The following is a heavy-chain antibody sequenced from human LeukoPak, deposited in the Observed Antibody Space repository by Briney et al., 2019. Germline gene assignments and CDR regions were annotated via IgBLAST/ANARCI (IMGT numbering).Heavy chain of an antibody. V-gene: IGHV4-39*01. Sequence: SETLSLTCTVSGGSISSSSYYWGWIRQPPGKGLEWIGSIYYGGSTYYNPSLKSRVTISVDTSKNQFSLKLSSVTAADTAVYYCARLMVVAARGFDYWGQGTLVTVSS. CDR1: GGSISSSSYY. CDR2: IYYGGST. J-gene: IGHJ4*02. D-gene: IGHD2-15*01. CDR3: ARLMVVAARGFDY.